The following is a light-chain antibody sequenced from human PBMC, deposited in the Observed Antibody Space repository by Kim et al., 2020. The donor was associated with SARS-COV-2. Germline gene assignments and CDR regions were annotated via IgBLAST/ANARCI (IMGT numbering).Light chain of an antibody. Sequence: EIVLTQSPATLSLSPGERATLSCRASQSVGIYLASYHHKPGHAPRILIYEASNRATGIPDRCSGGGSGTEFSLTISSLVAEDFAVCYCQKRSGWPRNTFGGGTKMDIK. CDR2: EAS. CDR3: QKRSGWPRNT. V-gene: IGKV3-11*01. J-gene: IGKJ4*01. CDR1: QSVGIY.